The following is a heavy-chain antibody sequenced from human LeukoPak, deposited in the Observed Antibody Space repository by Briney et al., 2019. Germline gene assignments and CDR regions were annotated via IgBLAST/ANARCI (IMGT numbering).Heavy chain of an antibody. Sequence: SETLSLTCAVYGGSFSGYYWSWIRQPPGKWLEWIGEINHSGSTNYNPSLKSRVTISVYTSKNQFSLKLSSVTAADTAVYYCARHWSHSVAQFGRSYWFDPWGQGTLVTVSS. D-gene: IGHD2-15*01. CDR3: ARHWSHSVAQFGRSYWFDP. CDR1: GGSFSGYY. J-gene: IGHJ5*02. CDR2: INHSGST. V-gene: IGHV4-34*01.